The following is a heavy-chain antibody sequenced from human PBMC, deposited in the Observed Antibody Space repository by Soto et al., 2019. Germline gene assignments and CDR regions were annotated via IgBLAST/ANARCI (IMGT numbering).Heavy chain of an antibody. Sequence: GGSLRLSCAASGFTFSSYGMHWVRQAPGKGLEWVAVIWYDGSNKYYADSVKGRFTISRDNSKNTLYLQMNSLRAEDTAVYYCAKVGELKWFDPWGQGTLVTVSS. CDR2: IWYDGSNK. CDR3: AKVGELKWFDP. J-gene: IGHJ5*02. D-gene: IGHD1-26*01. V-gene: IGHV3-33*06. CDR1: GFTFSSYG.